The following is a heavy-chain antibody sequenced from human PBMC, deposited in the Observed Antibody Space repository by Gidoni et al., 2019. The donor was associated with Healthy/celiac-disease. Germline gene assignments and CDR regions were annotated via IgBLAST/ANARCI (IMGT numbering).Heavy chain of an antibody. V-gene: IGHV1-69*01. J-gene: IGHJ5*02. D-gene: IGHD3-10*01. Sequence: VQLVQSGAEVTKPGSSVKVSCTASGGTFSSYASSRVRQAPGQGLEWMGEIIPIFGTANYAQKFQGRVTITADESTSTAYMELSSLRSEGTAVYYCARDFPLPRGWFDPWGQGTLVTVSS. CDR1: GGTFSSYA. CDR2: IIPIFGTA. CDR3: ARDFPLPRGWFDP.